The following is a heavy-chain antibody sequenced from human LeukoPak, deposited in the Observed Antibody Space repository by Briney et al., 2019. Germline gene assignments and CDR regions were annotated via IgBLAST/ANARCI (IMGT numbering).Heavy chain of an antibody. CDR3: ARGQPMSMITGPYFDY. J-gene: IGHJ4*02. D-gene: IGHD3-16*01. V-gene: IGHV4-59*01. Sequence: TSETLSLTCTVSGGSTSPFYCNWIRQPPGKGLEWIGYISYSGSTNYNPSLKSRVSISVDMSKNQFSLTLTSVTAADTAVYCCARGQPMSMITGPYFDYWGQGTLVTFSS. CDR1: GGSTSPFY. CDR2: ISYSGST.